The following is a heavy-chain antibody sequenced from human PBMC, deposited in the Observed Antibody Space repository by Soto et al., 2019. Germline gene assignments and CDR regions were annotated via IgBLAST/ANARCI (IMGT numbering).Heavy chain of an antibody. CDR3: ARAGYFDSSAYTDGLDC. D-gene: IGHD3-22*01. CDR2: TYYRYKWNT. V-gene: IGHV6-1*01. Sequence: SQTPSLTCAISGDSVSCNSAAWNWIRQSPSRVLEWLGRTYYRYKWNTGYAVSVKSGITINPDASKNRFSLQLNSVTAEDTALDYCARAGYFDSSAYTDGLDCWGQGTLVTVST. CDR1: GDSVSCNSAA. J-gene: IGHJ4*02.